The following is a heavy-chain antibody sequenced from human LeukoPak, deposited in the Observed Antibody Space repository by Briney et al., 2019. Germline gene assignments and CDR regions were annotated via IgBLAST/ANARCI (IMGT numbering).Heavy chain of an antibody. CDR2: IIPIFGTA. Sequence: SVKVSCKASGGTFSSYAISWVRQAPGQGLEWMGGIIPIFGTANYAQKFQGRVTITADESTSTAYMELSSLRSEDTAVYYCARGGMGPIVVVVAASYGMDVWGQGTTVTVSS. D-gene: IGHD2-15*01. CDR3: ARGGMGPIVVVVAASYGMDV. CDR1: GGTFSSYA. V-gene: IGHV1-69*13. J-gene: IGHJ6*02.